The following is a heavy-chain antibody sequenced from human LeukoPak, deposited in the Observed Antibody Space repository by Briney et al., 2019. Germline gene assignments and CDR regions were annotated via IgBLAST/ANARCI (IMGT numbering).Heavy chain of an antibody. CDR1: GFTFSSYA. D-gene: IGHD3-3*01. CDR2: ISYDGSNK. J-gene: IGHJ6*02. Sequence: PGGSLRLSCAASGFTFSSYAMHWVRQAPGKGLEWVAVISYDGSNKYYADSVKGRLTISRDNSKNTLYLQMNSLRAEDTAVYYCAREALEDYGMDVWGQGTTVTVSS. CDR3: AREALEDYGMDV. V-gene: IGHV3-30-3*01.